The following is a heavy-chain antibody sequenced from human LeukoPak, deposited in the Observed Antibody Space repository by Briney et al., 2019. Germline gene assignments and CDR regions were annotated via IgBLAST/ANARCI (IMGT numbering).Heavy chain of an antibody. Sequence: GGSLRLSCAASGFTFGSYAMSWVRQAPGKGLEWVSAISGSGGSTYYADSVKGRFTISRDNSKNTLYLQMNSLRAEDTAVYYCASTRGYDFWSGYPYWGQGTLVTVSS. J-gene: IGHJ4*02. CDR3: ASTRGYDFWSGYPY. CDR2: ISGSGGST. CDR1: GFTFGSYA. V-gene: IGHV3-23*01. D-gene: IGHD3-3*01.